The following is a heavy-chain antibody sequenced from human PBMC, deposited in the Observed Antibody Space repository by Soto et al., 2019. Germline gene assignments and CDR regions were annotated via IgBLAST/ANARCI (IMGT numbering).Heavy chain of an antibody. J-gene: IGHJ2*01. V-gene: IGHV2-5*01. CDR1: GFSLSASGVG. D-gene: IGHD2-15*01. Sequence: QITLKESGPTLVKPTQTLTLTCTFSGFSLSASGVGVGWIRQPPGKALEWLALIYWNDDKHYSPSLKSRLTITKDSSKNQVVLTMTNMDPVDTGTYFCAHRLSECSGGTCYRYFDLWGRGTLVTVSS. CDR2: IYWNDDK. CDR3: AHRLSECSGGTCYRYFDL.